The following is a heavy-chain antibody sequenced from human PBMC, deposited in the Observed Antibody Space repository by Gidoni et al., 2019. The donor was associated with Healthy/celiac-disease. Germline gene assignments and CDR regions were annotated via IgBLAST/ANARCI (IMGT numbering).Heavy chain of an antibody. CDR2: IWYDGSNK. D-gene: IGHD6-13*01. J-gene: IGHJ6*03. V-gene: IGHV3-33*01. CDR1: GFTFSSYG. CDR3: ASQTTGYSSSWNYYYYMDV. Sequence: QVQLVESGGGVVQPGRSLRLSCAASGFTFSSYGMHWVRQAPGKGLEWVAVIWYDGSNKYYADSVKGRFTISRDNSKNTLYLQMNNLRAEDTAVYYCASQTTGYSSSWNYYYYMDVWGKGTTVTVSS.